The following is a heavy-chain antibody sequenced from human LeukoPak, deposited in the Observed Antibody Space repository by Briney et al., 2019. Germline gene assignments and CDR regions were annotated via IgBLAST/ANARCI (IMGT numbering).Heavy chain of an antibody. CDR2: IYSGGST. J-gene: IGHJ4*02. Sequence: GGSLRLSCAASGFTFSSYAMSWVRQAPGKGLEWVSVIYSGGSTDYADSVKGRFTISRDNSKNTLYLQMNSLRAEDTAVYYCAKGSDYWGQGTLVTVSS. CDR1: GFTFSSYA. CDR3: AKGSDY. D-gene: IGHD6-6*01. V-gene: IGHV3-23*03.